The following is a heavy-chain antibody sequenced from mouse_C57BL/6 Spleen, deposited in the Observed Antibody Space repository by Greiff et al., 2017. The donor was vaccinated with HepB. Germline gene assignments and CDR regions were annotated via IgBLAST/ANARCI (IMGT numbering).Heavy chain of an antibody. Sequence: EVKLVESGGGLVKPGGSLKLSCAASGFTFSSYTMSWVRQTPEKRLEWVATISGGGGNTYYPDSVKGRFTISRDNAKNTLYLQMSSLRSEDTALYDCARQTPYGNYLFAYWGQGTLVTVSA. J-gene: IGHJ3*01. CDR2: ISGGGGNT. CDR1: GFTFSSYT. CDR3: ARQTPYGNYLFAY. D-gene: IGHD2-1*01. V-gene: IGHV5-9*01.